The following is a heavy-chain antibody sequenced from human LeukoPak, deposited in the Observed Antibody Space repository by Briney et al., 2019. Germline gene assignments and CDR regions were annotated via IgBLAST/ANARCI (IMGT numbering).Heavy chain of an antibody. J-gene: IGHJ6*03. D-gene: IGHD5-12*01. Sequence: GGSLRLSCAVSGFTFSSYVMNWVRQAPGKGLEWVSSISSISSSYIYYADSVKGRFTISRDNARNSLYLQMNSLRAEDTAVYYCAREHSGYDFPGRDYYYMDVWGKGTTVTVSS. CDR2: ISSISSSYI. CDR1: GFTFSSYV. V-gene: IGHV3-21*01. CDR3: AREHSGYDFPGRDYYYMDV.